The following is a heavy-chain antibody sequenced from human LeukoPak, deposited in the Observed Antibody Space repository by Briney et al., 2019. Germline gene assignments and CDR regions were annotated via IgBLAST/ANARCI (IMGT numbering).Heavy chain of an antibody. Sequence: PSETLSLTCTVSGGSISSYYWSWIRQPPGKGLEWIGYIYYSGSTNYNPSLKSRVTISVDTSKNQFSLKLSSVTAADTAVYYCARSPYDFWSGYYPRKGWFDPWGQGTLVTVSS. D-gene: IGHD3-3*01. V-gene: IGHV4-59*01. CDR3: ARSPYDFWSGYYPRKGWFDP. CDR1: GGSISSYY. J-gene: IGHJ5*02. CDR2: IYYSGST.